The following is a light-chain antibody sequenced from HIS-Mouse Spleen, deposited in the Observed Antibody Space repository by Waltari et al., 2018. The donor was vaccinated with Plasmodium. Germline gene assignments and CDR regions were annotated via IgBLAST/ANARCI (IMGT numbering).Light chain of an antibody. CDR3: SSDTSSSTVV. J-gene: IGLJ2*01. CDR2: DVS. CDR1: SSDVGAYNY. V-gene: IGLV2-14*03. Sequence: QSALTQPASVSGSPGQSITISCTGTSSDVGAYNYFSWYQQHPGKAPKLMIYDVSNRPSGVSNRFSGSKSGNTAARTISGLQAEDEADYYCSSDTSSSTVVFGGGTKLTVL.